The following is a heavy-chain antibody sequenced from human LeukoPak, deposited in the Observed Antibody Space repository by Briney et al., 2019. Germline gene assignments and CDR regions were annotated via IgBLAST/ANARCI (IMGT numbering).Heavy chain of an antibody. Sequence: PGGSLRLSCAASGFTFSSYSMNWVRQAPGKGLEWVSSISSSSSYIYYADSVKGRFTISRDNAKKSLYLQMDSLRAEDMAVYYCARETIAAAGKGFDPWGQGTLVTVSS. J-gene: IGHJ5*02. D-gene: IGHD6-13*01. CDR2: ISSSSSYI. CDR1: GFTFSSYS. CDR3: ARETIAAAGKGFDP. V-gene: IGHV3-21*01.